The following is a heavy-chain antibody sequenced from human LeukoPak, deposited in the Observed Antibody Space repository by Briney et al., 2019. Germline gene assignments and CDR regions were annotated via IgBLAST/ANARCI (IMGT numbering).Heavy chain of an antibody. CDR1: GGSIRSYY. J-gene: IGHJ4*02. D-gene: IGHD3-16*02. Sequence: SETLSLTCTVSGGSIRSYYWSWIRQPPGKGLEWIGYIYYTGSTNYNPSLKSRVTISLDTSKNQFSLKLSSVTAADTAVYYCARGTYDYVWGSYRYEDYWGQGTLVTVSS. V-gene: IGHV4-59*01. CDR3: ARGTYDYVWGSYRYEDY. CDR2: IYYTGST.